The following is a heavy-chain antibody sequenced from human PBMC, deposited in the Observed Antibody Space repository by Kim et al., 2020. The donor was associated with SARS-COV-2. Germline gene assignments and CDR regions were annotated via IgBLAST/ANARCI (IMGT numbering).Heavy chain of an antibody. CDR3: AKDRTFQQWLAPFDF. D-gene: IGHD6-19*01. Sequence: GGSLRLSCAASGFTFSSYGMHWVRQAPGKGLEWVAVISYDGSNKYHADSVKGRFTISRDNSKNTLYLQMNSLRAEDTAVYSCAKDRTFQQWLAPFDFWGQGTLVTVSS. CDR1: GFTFSSYG. CDR2: ISYDGSNK. J-gene: IGHJ4*02. V-gene: IGHV3-30*18.